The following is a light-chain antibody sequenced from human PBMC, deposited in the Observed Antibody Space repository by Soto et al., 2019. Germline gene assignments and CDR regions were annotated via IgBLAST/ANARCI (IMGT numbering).Light chain of an antibody. CDR3: QQSYTAPSIT. Sequence: DIQMTQYPSSLSASVGDKVTITCRASQSISSSLNWYQQKSGKAPNLLIYGVSRLQGGVPSRFSGSGSGTDFTLSISSLQPEDFATYYCQQSYTAPSITFGQGTRLEI. J-gene: IGKJ5*01. CDR1: QSISSS. CDR2: GVS. V-gene: IGKV1-39*01.